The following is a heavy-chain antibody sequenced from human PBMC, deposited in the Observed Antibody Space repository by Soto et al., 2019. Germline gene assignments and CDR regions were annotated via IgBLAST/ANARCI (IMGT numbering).Heavy chain of an antibody. CDR1: GCTFTSYG. CDR2: ISAYNGNT. D-gene: IGHD3-10*01. V-gene: IGHV1-18*01. Sequence: QVQLVQSGAEVKKPGASVKVSCKASGCTFTSYGISWVRQAPGQGLEWMGWISAYNGNTNYAQKLQGRVTMTTDTSTSTAYMELRSLRSDDTAVYYCARVDWFGELTIYYYYGMDVWGQGTTVTVSS. CDR3: ARVDWFGELTIYYYYGMDV. J-gene: IGHJ6*02.